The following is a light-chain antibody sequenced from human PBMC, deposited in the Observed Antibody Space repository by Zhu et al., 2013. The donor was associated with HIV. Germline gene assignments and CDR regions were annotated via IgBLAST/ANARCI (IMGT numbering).Light chain of an antibody. V-gene: IGKV3D-11*01. J-gene: IGKJ4*01. CDR3: QQRSNWLT. CDR1: QGVSSRY. CDR2: DAS. Sequence: EIVLTQSPGTLSLSPGEGATLSCRASQGVSSRYLAWYVQKPGQAPRLLIYDASNRATGIPARFSGSGSGTDFTLTISSLEPEDFAVYYCQQRSNWLTFGGRTKVEIK.